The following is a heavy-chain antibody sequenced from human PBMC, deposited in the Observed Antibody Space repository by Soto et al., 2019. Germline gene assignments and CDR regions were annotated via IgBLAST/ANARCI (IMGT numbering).Heavy chain of an antibody. CDR1: GFSFSNYG. D-gene: IGHD2-2*01. Sequence: QVQLVESAGGVVQPGRSLRLSCAASGFSFSNYGMHWVRQAPGKGLEWVAVISYDGGNKYYADSVKGRLTISRDNSKNTVYVQMNSLRTEDTAVYYCAKQGLGYCSSTSCYYDYWGQGTLVTVSS. CDR2: ISYDGGNK. J-gene: IGHJ4*02. CDR3: AKQGLGYCSSTSCYYDY. V-gene: IGHV3-30*18.